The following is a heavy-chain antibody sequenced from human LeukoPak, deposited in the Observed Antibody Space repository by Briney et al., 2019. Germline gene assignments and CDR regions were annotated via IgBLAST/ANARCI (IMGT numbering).Heavy chain of an antibody. CDR2: INAGNGNT. CDR1: GYTFTSYA. Sequence: ASVKVSCKASGYTFTSYAMHWVRQAPGQRLEWMGWINAGNGNTKYSQKFQGRVTITRDTSASTAYMELSSLRSEDTAVYYCAAVGTGCSGGSCYSSPGPPWFDPWGQGTLVTVSS. V-gene: IGHV1-3*01. CDR3: AAVGTGCSGGSCYSSPGPPWFDP. J-gene: IGHJ5*02. D-gene: IGHD2-15*01.